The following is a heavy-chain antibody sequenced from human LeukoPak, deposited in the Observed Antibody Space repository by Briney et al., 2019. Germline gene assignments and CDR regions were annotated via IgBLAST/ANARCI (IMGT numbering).Heavy chain of an antibody. J-gene: IGHJ4*02. CDR2: ISYDGSNK. D-gene: IGHD4-17*01. Sequence: GGSLRLSCAASGFTFSSYAMNWVRQAPGKGLEWVAVISYDGSNKYYADSVKGRFTISRDNSKNTLYLQMNSLRAEDTAVYYCARDHFDYGDYVGYVDYWGQGALVTVSS. CDR3: ARDHFDYGDYVGYVDY. CDR1: GFTFSSYA. V-gene: IGHV3-30*04.